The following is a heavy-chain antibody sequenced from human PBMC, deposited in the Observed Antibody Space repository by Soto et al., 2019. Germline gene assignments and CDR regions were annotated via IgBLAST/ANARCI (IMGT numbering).Heavy chain of an antibody. CDR2: IYWDDDK. Sequence: QITLKESGPTLVKPTQTLTLTCTFSGFSLTTSGVGVGWIRQPQGQALEWLAVIYWDDDKRYSPSLKSRLTITKDTSKNQVVLTMTNMDPVDTATYYCAHRRPFSSNGDGGGFDPWGQGTLVTVSS. J-gene: IGHJ5*02. D-gene: IGHD6-13*01. CDR1: GFSLTTSGVG. CDR3: AHRRPFSSNGDGGGFDP. V-gene: IGHV2-5*02.